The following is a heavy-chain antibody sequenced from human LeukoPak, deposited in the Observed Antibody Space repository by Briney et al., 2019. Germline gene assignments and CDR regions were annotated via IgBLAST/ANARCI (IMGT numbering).Heavy chain of an antibody. D-gene: IGHD3-22*01. V-gene: IGHV3-30*18. CDR2: ISSDGSNK. CDR1: GFTFSDYD. J-gene: IGHJ4*02. CDR3: AKNSDFDSSGLSH. Sequence: PGRSLTLSCAAPGFTFSDYDMHWVRQAPGKGLEWVAVISSDGSNKYYADSVKGRFTISRDTSKNTLYLQMNSLRPEDTAVYYCAKNSDFDSSGLSHWGQGTMVTVSS.